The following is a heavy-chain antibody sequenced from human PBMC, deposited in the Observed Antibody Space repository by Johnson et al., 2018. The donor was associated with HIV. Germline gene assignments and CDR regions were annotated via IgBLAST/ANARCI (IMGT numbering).Heavy chain of an antibody. V-gene: IGHV3-30*04. Sequence: QVQLVESGGGVVQPGRSLRLSCAASGFTFSSYAMHWVRQAPGKGLEWVAVISYDGSNKYYADSVKGRFTISRDNSKNTLSLQRNSLRAEDTAVYYCAKGGLDCSSTSCPHVGPGIAAASVDAFDIWGQGTMVTVSS. CDR2: ISYDGSNK. D-gene: IGHD2-2*01. CDR3: AKGGLDCSSTSCPHVGPGIAAASVDAFDI. J-gene: IGHJ3*02. CDR1: GFTFSSYA.